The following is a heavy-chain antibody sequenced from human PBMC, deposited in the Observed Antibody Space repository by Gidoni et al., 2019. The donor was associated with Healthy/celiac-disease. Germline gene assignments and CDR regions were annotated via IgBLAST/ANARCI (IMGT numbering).Heavy chain of an antibody. CDR3: ARALSLRSGSYGWFDP. CDR1: GCPLSSSSYY. CDR2: IYYSGST. Sequence: QLHLQESGPGRVKPSETLSLTCTVPGCPLSSSSYYWGWIRQPPGKGLEWIGSIYYSGSTYYNPSLKSRVTISVDTSKNQFSLKLSSVTAADTAVYYCARALSLRSGSYGWFDPWGQGTLVTVSS. V-gene: IGHV4-39*07. D-gene: IGHD3-10*01. J-gene: IGHJ5*02.